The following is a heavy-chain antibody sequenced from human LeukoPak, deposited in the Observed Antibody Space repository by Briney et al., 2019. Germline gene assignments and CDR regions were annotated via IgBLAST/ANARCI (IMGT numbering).Heavy chain of an antibody. Sequence: PSETLSLTCTVSGGSLSGYYWSWIRQPAGKGLEWIGHIYTSGTTTYNPSLRSRVTMSVDTSKNQFSLKLSSVTAADTAVYYCARANDYGDYDRPFDYWGQGTLVTVS. D-gene: IGHD4-17*01. CDR3: ARANDYGDYDRPFDY. CDR2: IYTSGTT. CDR1: GGSLSGYY. V-gene: IGHV4-4*07. J-gene: IGHJ4*02.